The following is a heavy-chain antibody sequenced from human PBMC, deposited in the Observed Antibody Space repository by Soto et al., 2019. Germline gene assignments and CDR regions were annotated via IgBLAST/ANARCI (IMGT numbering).Heavy chain of an antibody. Sequence: ASVKVSCKASGYTFTSYGIGWVRQAPGQGLEWMGWISSFNGNTNYAQKVQGRVTLTTDKTTSTTYMELRSLRSDDTAVYYCARGPRYCSTTTCFSGVTWFDPWGQGTLVTVSS. V-gene: IGHV1-18*04. CDR3: ARGPRYCSTTTCFSGVTWFDP. CDR2: ISSFNGNT. CDR1: GYTFTSYG. J-gene: IGHJ5*02. D-gene: IGHD2-2*01.